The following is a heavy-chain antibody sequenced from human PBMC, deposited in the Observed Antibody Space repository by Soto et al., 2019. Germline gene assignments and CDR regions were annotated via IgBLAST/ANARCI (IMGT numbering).Heavy chain of an antibody. CDR1: GGSFSGYY. Sequence: PSETLSLTCAVYGGSFSGYYWSWIRQPPGKGLEWIGEINHSGSTNYNPSLKSRVTISVDTSKNQFSLKLSSVTAADTAVYYCARARGELASNFDYWGQVTLVTVSS. V-gene: IGHV4-34*01. CDR3: ARARGELASNFDY. J-gene: IGHJ4*02. CDR2: INHSGST. D-gene: IGHD3-16*02.